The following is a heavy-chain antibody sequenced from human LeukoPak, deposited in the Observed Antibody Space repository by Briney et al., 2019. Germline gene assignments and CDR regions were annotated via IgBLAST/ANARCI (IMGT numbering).Heavy chain of an antibody. V-gene: IGHV1-18*01. J-gene: IGHJ4*02. D-gene: IGHD2-15*01. Sequence: ASVKVSCKTSGYTFNNFGTTWVRQAPGQGPEWIGWISIGDGRTHYGRKFQDRVSMTREMSSNTAFLELSSLRSDDTAVYFCSRSYYSSGWYYFDHWGQGTLVTVSS. CDR2: ISIGDGRT. CDR1: GYTFNNFG. CDR3: SRSYYSSGWYYFDH.